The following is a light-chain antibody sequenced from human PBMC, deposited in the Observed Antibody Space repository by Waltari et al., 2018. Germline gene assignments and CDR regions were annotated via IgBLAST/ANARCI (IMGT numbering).Light chain of an antibody. CDR1: KIGSKN. Sequence: SYELTQPPSVSVAPGQTARITCDGDKIGSKNVHWYQHKPGQAPVLVVYDDGDRPSGIPGGFSGSNAGNTAARTISRVDAGDEAEYYCQVWDSGSDHYVFGTVTKVTVL. V-gene: IGLV3-21*02. J-gene: IGLJ1*01. CDR2: DDG. CDR3: QVWDSGSDHYV.